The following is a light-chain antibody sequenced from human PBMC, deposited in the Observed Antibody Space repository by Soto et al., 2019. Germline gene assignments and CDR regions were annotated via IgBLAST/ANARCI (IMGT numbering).Light chain of an antibody. CDR2: EVS. J-gene: IGLJ1*01. CDR3: GSYTTSSNYV. CDR1: SSDVGAYTS. Sequence: QSVLTQPASVSGSPGQSITISCTGTSSDVGAYTSVSWYQQHPGKAPKLIIYEVSNRPPGVSTRFSGSKSASTASLTISGLQAEDEAHYYCGSYTTSSNYVFGTGTKLTVL. V-gene: IGLV2-14*01.